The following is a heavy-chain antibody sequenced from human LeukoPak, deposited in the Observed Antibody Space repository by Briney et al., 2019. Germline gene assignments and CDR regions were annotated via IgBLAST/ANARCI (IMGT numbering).Heavy chain of an antibody. CDR1: GGSFSGYY. D-gene: IGHD1-7*01. J-gene: IGHJ4*02. CDR2: INHSGST. V-gene: IGHV4-34*01. CDR3: AREDNWNYDY. Sequence: PSETLSLTCAVYGGSFSGYYWSWIRQPPGKGLEWIGEINHSGSTNYNPSLKSRVTISVDTSKNQFSLKLSSVTAADTAVYYCAREDNWNYDYWGQGTLVTVSS.